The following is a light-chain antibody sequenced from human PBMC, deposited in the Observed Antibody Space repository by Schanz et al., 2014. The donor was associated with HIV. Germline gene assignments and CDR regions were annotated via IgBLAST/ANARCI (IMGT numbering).Light chain of an antibody. J-gene: IGLJ1*01. Sequence: QSALTQPPSASGSPGQSVNISCTGVSSDVRAFNYVSWYQQHPGKAPKLMIYDVSNRPSGVSNRFSGSKSGNTASLTISGLQAEDEADYYCSSYAGSNFYVFGTGTKLTVL. CDR1: SSDVRAFNY. CDR3: SSYAGSNFYV. CDR2: DVS. V-gene: IGLV2-8*01.